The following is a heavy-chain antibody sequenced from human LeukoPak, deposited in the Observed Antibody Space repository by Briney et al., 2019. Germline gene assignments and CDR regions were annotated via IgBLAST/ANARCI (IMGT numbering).Heavy chain of an antibody. Sequence: GVSLRLSCAASGFTFRDHFMTWIRQAPGKGLEWISYISGSGATYYADSVKGRFTISRDNAQNSLWLQMNSLRAEDTAVYYCARDPMYNGGNSGAFDFWGQGTLVTVSS. V-gene: IGHV3-11*01. J-gene: IGHJ3*01. CDR1: GFTFRDHF. D-gene: IGHD4-23*01. CDR2: ISGSGAT. CDR3: ARDPMYNGGNSGAFDF.